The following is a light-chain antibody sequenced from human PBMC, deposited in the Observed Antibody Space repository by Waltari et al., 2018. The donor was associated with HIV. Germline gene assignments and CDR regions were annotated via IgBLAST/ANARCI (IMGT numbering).Light chain of an antibody. CDR2: GAS. CDR1: QSVYVN. V-gene: IGKV3-15*01. J-gene: IGKJ2*01. Sequence: IVMTQSPTTLSVSQGERATLSCRASQSVYVNLAWYQQKHGQPPRLLIYGASTRATDIPARFSGSGSGTEFTLTISSLQSEDFALYYCQQYVSWPTFGQGTKLEIK. CDR3: QQYVSWPT.